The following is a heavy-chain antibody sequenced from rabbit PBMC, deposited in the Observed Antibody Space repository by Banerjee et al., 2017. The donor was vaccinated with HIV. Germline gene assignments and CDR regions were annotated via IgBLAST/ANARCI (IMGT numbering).Heavy chain of an antibody. J-gene: IGHJ4*01. D-gene: IGHD6-1*01. Sequence: EESGGDLVKPGASLTLTCTASGFDFSSNAMCWVRQAPGKRPEWIACVVNGDGTTYYASWVNGRFSISRSTSLNTVTLQMTSLTAADTATYFCARGTYGYAGYAPNLWGPGTLVTVS. V-gene: IGHV1S47*01. CDR2: VVNGDGTT. CDR1: GFDFSSNA. CDR3: ARGTYGYAGYAPNL.